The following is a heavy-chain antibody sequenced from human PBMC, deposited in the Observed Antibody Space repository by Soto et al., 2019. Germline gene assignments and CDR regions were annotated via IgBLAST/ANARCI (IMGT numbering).Heavy chain of an antibody. CDR2: INHSGNT. D-gene: IGHD3-22*01. CDR1: GGSISSSSYY. Sequence: SETLSLTCTVSGGSISSSSYYWGWIRQPPGKGLEWIADINHSGNTNYNPSLKSRVTISIDTSKNQFSLKLTSVTAADTTVYYCTRSSHYNHNAFDMWGQGTVVTVSS. V-gene: IGHV4-39*07. CDR3: TRSSHYNHNAFDM. J-gene: IGHJ3*02.